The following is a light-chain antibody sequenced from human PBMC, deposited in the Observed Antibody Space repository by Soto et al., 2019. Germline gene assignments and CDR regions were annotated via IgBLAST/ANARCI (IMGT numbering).Light chain of an antibody. J-gene: IGKJ4*01. CDR1: QDISTF. V-gene: IGKV1-5*01. Sequence: DIQMTQSPSTLSASVGDRVTISCRASQDISTFLAWYQHKPGKAPKLLIYDASTLQTGVPSRFRGSGSGTDFTLTISSLQPEDFATYFCQQSNSSPPTFGGGTKVDIK. CDR3: QQSNSSPPT. CDR2: DAS.